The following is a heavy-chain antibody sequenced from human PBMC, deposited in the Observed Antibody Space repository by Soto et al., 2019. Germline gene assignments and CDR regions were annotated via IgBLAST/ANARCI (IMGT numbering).Heavy chain of an antibody. CDR1: GGTFSSYA. CDR2: IIPIFGTA. D-gene: IGHD6-6*01. J-gene: IGHJ6*02. Sequence: QVQLVQSGAEVKKPGSSVKVSCKASGGTFSSYAISWVRQAPGQGLEWMGGIIPIFGTANYAQKFKGRVTITADESTSVAHLELSSLRSEDTAVYYCARISAARGQQYYYYYGMDVWGQGTTVTGFS. V-gene: IGHV1-69*01. CDR3: ARISAARGQQYYYYYGMDV.